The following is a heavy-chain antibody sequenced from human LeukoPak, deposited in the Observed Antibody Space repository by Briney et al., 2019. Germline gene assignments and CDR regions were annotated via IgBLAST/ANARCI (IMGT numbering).Heavy chain of an antibody. CDR2: IYHTRST. D-gene: IGHD3-9*01. J-gene: IGHJ4*02. V-gene: IGHV4-61*01. CDR1: GGSVSSGSYY. CDR3: ARDVRTINVLTGYYRPYYFDY. Sequence: SETLSLTWTVSGGSVSSGSYYWSWIRQPPGKGLEWIGHIYHTRSTNYNPSLKSRVTISLDTSKNQFSLKLTSVSAADTAVYYCARDVRTINVLTGYYRPYYFDYWGQGTLVTVSS.